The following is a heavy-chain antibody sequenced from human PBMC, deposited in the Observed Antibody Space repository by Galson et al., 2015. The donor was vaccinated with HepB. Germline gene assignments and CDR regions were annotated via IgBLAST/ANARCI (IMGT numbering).Heavy chain of an antibody. CDR1: GFTFSSYW. CDR3: ARDGLTMVRDWAWYFDL. J-gene: IGHJ2*01. Sequence: SLRLSCAASGFTFSSYWMHWVRQAPGKGLVWVSRINSDGSSTSYADSVKGRFTISRDNAKNTLYLQMNSLRAEDTAVYYCARDGLTMVRDWAWYFDLWGRGTLVTVSS. D-gene: IGHD3-10*01. CDR2: INSDGSST. V-gene: IGHV3-74*01.